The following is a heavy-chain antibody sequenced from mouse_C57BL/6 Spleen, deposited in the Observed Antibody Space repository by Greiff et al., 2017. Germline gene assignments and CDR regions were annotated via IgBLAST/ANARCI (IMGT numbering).Heavy chain of an antibody. CDR1: GFTFSDYG. CDR2: ISSGSSTI. V-gene: IGHV5-17*01. D-gene: IGHD1-1*01. CDR3: ARRYGSSGMDY. Sequence: EVNLVESGGGLVKPGGSLKLSCAASGFTFSDYGMHWVRQAPEKGLEWVAYISSGSSTIYYADTVKGRFTISRDNAKNTLFLQMTSLRSEDTAMYYCARRYGSSGMDYWGQGTSVTVSS. J-gene: IGHJ4*01.